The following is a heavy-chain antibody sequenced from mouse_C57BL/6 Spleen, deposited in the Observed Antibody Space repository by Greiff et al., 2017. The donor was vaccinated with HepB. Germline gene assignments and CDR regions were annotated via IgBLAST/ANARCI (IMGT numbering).Heavy chain of an antibody. J-gene: IGHJ3*01. Sequence: EVQRVESGGGLVKPGGSLKLSCAASGFTFSSYAMSWVRQTPEKRLEWVATISDGGSYTYYPDNVKGRFTISRDNAKNNLYLQMSHLKSEDTAMYYCAGGYYYGSSPWFAYWGQGTLVTVSA. D-gene: IGHD1-1*01. V-gene: IGHV5-4*01. CDR3: AGGYYYGSSPWFAY. CDR1: GFTFSSYA. CDR2: ISDGGSYT.